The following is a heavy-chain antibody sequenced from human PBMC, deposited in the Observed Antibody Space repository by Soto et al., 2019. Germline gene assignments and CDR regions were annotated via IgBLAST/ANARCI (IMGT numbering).Heavy chain of an antibody. V-gene: IGHV1-2*02. J-gene: IGHJ5*02. D-gene: IGHD3-22*01. CDR1: GYTFTGYY. Sequence: ASVKVSCKASGYTFTGYYMHWVRQAPGQGLEWMGWINPNSGGTNYAQKFQGRVTMTRDTSISTAYMELSRLRSDDTAVYYCARDLFYGDSSGYYYVGGWFDPWGQVTRVTVSS. CDR3: ARDLFYGDSSGYYYVGGWFDP. CDR2: INPNSGGT.